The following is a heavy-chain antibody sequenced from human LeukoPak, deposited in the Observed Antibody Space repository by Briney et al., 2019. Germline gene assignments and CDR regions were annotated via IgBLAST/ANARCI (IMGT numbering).Heavy chain of an antibody. CDR1: GYIFTGYY. CDR2: INPNSGDT. CDR3: ARDRGPSYDSGIYFQYYFHY. J-gene: IGHJ4*02. D-gene: IGHD3-10*01. Sequence: ASVSVSCKASGYIFTGYYVHWMRQAPGQGLEWMGWINPNSGDTEYGQKFQGRVTMTRDTSIATAYMEMTGLAPDDTAVYDCARDRGPSYDSGIYFQYYFHYWGQGTLVTVSS. V-gene: IGHV1-2*02.